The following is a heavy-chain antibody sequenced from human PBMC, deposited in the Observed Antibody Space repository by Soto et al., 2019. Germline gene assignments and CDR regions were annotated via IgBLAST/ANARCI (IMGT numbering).Heavy chain of an antibody. J-gene: IGHJ4*02. V-gene: IGHV3-23*01. CDR2: ISGSGGSA. Sequence: GGSLRLSCAASGFTFSTYAMSWVRQAPGKGLEWVSAISGSGGSAYYADSVKGLFTISRDNSKNTLYLQMNSLRAEDTAVYYCAKLCSSAWSRHYYFDYWGQGTLVTLSS. CDR3: AKLCSSAWSRHYYFDY. D-gene: IGHD2-21*01. CDR1: GFTFSTYA.